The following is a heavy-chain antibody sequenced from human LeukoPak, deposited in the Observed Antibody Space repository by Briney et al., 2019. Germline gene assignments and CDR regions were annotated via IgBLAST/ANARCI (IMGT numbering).Heavy chain of an antibody. Sequence: GRFLRLFCAASGFTFSTYGMHWVRQAPGKGLEWVAVIWYDGKDKYYADSVKGRFTISRDNSKDTLYLQTNSLRAEDTAVYYCARIRSTSWTPLDHWGQGTLVTVSS. J-gene: IGHJ4*02. CDR1: GFTFSTYG. D-gene: IGHD3/OR15-3a*01. V-gene: IGHV3-33*01. CDR3: ARIRSTSWTPLDH. CDR2: IWYDGKDK.